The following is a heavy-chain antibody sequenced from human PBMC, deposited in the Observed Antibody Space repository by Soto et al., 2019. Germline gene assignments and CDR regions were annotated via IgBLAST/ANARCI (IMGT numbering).Heavy chain of an antibody. D-gene: IGHD5-12*01. Sequence: SVKVSCKASGFTFTSSAMQWVRQARGQRLEWIGWIVVGSGNTNYAQKFQERVTITRDMSTSTAYMELSSLRSEDTAVYYCAATSGYAYYYYMDVWGKGTTVTVSS. CDR2: IVVGSGNT. CDR3: AATSGYAYYYYMDV. CDR1: GFTFTSSA. J-gene: IGHJ6*03. V-gene: IGHV1-58*02.